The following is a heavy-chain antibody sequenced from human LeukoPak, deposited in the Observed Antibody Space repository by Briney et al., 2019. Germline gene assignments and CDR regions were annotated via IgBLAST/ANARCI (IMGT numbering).Heavy chain of an antibody. CDR1: GYTFTSYA. Sequence: GASVKVSCKASGYTFTSYAMHWVRQAPGQRLEWMGWINAGNGNTKYSQKLQGRVTITRDTSASTAYMELSSLRSEDTAVYYCARTPGGYGYRFDPWGQGTLVTVSS. J-gene: IGHJ5*02. D-gene: IGHD5-18*01. V-gene: IGHV1-3*01. CDR2: INAGNGNT. CDR3: ARTPGGYGYRFDP.